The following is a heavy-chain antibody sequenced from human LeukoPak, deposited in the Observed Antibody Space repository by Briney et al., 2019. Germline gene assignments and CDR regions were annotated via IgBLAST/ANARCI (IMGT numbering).Heavy chain of an antibody. CDR1: GFRFSDYG. CDR2: IRYDGSNK. Sequence: GGPLRLSCAASGFRFSDYGMHWVRQAPGKGPEWVSFIRYDGSNKEYADSVKGRFTISRDNSKSTLYLQMNSLRPEDTAVYFCAKLAIELVLDPWGQGTLVTVSS. CDR3: AKLAIELVLDP. D-gene: IGHD1-1*01. J-gene: IGHJ5*02. V-gene: IGHV3-30*02.